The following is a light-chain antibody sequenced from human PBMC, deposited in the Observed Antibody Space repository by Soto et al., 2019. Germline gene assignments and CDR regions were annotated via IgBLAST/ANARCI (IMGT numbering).Light chain of an antibody. CDR3: ATWHDYFYV. V-gene: IGLV1-44*01. CDR1: TSDIGTNA. CDR2: TNN. Sequence: QSVLSQPPSASGTPGQRVTVSCSGSTSDIGTNAVNWFQHVPGTAPRLLIYTNNLRPSGVPDRFSASKSGTSASLAISGLQSEDEADYYCATWHDYFYVVGTGTKV. J-gene: IGLJ1*01.